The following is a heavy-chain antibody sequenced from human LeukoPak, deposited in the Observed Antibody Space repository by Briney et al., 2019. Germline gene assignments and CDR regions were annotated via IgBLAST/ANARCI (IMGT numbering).Heavy chain of an antibody. V-gene: IGHV4-59*01. CDR2: IYYSGST. D-gene: IGHD2-2*01. CDR1: GGSISSYY. J-gene: IGHJ4*02. Sequence: SVTLSLTCTVSGGSISSYYWSWIRQPPGKGLEWIGYIYYSGSTNYNPSLKSRVTISVDTSKNQFSLKLSSVTAADTAVYYCARGGCSSTSCSNAFDYWGQRTLVTVSS. CDR3: ARGGCSSTSCSNAFDY.